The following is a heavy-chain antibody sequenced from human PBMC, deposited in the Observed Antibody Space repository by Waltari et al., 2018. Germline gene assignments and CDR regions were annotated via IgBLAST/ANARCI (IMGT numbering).Heavy chain of an antibody. CDR3: TKRGDYYYYGMAV. J-gene: IGHJ6*02. CDR2: IRAGGGAT. CDR1: GFTFSSYA. Sequence: EVRLVESGGGLVQPGGSLRLSCATSGFTFSSYAMSWVRQAPGKGLEWVLSIRAGGGATYYADSVKGRFTIARDISKNTLCLQVNSLRADDTAVYYCTKRGDYYYYGMAVWGQGTTVTVSS. V-gene: IGHV3-23*04.